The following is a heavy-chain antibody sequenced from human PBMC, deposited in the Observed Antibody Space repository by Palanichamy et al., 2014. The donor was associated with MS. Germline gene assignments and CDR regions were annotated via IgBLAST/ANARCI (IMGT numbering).Heavy chain of an antibody. CDR1: GFTFSSYE. Sequence: EVQLVEVWGRAWVQPGGSLRLSCAVSGFTFSSYEMNWVRQAPGKGLEWVSYISSSGSTIYYADSVKGRFTISRDNAKNSLYLQMNSLRVEDTAVYYCAREYRSPAGKAADHWGQGTLVTVSS. V-gene: IGHV3-48*03. D-gene: IGHD6-13*01. J-gene: IGHJ4*02. CDR3: AREYRSPAGKAADH. CDR2: ISSSGSTI.